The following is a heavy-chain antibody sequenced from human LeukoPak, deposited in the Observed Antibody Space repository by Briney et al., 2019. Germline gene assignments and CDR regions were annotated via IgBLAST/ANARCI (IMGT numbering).Heavy chain of an antibody. J-gene: IGHJ4*02. CDR2: ISYDGSTI. CDR3: ARSGGLQKFDY. CDR1: EFTFSNYA. V-gene: IGHV3-30-3*01. Sequence: GGSLRLSCAASEFTFSNYALRWVRQAPGKGLQWVAVISYDGSTIHYADSVKGRFIISRDTSKNTLYLQMNSLRAEDTAVYYCARSGGLQKFDYWGQGTLVTVSS. D-gene: IGHD4-11*01.